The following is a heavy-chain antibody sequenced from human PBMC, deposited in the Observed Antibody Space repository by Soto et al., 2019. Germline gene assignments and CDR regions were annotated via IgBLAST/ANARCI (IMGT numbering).Heavy chain of an antibody. J-gene: IGHJ6*02. Sequence: GGSLRLSCAASGFTFSSYWMSWVRQAPGKGLEWVANIKQDGSEKYYVDSVKGRFTISRDNAKNSLYLQMNSLRAEDTAVYYCARGEQQLVLWYYYYGMDVWGQGTTVTVSS. CDR3: ARGEQQLVLWYYYYGMDV. V-gene: IGHV3-7*05. CDR1: GFTFSSYW. CDR2: IKQDGSEK. D-gene: IGHD6-13*01.